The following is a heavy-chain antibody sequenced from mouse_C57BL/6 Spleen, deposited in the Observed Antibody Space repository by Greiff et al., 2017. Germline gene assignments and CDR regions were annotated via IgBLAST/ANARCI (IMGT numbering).Heavy chain of an antibody. CDR3: ARFGGYYGSSGYFDV. Sequence: EVKLMESGPELVKPGASVKISCKASGYSFPDYNMNWVKQSNGKSLEWIGVINPNYGTTSYNQKFKGKATLTVDQSSSTAYMQLNSLTSEDSAVYYCARFGGYYGSSGYFDVWGTGTTVTVSS. D-gene: IGHD1-1*01. CDR1: GYSFPDYN. V-gene: IGHV1-39*01. CDR2: INPNYGTT. J-gene: IGHJ1*03.